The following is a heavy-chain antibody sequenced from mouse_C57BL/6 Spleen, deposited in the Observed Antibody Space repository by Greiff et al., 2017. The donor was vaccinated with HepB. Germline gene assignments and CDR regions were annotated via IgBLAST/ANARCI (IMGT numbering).Heavy chain of an antibody. CDR1: GYAFTNYL. V-gene: IGHV1-54*01. CDR2: INPGSGGT. CDR3: AREEGYDYDGWFAY. Sequence: VQLQQSGAELVRPGTSVKVSCKASGYAFTNYLIEWVKQRPGQGLEWIGVINPGSGGTNYNEKFKGKATLTADKSSSTAYMQLSSLTSEDSAVHFCAREEGYDYDGWFAYWGQGTLVTVSA. D-gene: IGHD2-4*01. J-gene: IGHJ3*01.